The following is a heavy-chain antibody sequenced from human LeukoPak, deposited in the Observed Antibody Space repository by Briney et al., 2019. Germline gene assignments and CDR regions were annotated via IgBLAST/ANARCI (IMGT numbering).Heavy chain of an antibody. Sequence: GGSLRLSCAASGFTFSSYWMSWVRQAPGKGLEWVANIKQDGSEKYYVDSVKGRFTISRDNAKNSLYLQMNSLRAEDTAVYYCARILYYYDSSGYAFDIWGQGTMVTVSS. J-gene: IGHJ3*02. D-gene: IGHD3-22*01. CDR3: ARILYYYDSSGYAFDI. CDR2: IKQDGSEK. CDR1: GFTFSSYW. V-gene: IGHV3-7*01.